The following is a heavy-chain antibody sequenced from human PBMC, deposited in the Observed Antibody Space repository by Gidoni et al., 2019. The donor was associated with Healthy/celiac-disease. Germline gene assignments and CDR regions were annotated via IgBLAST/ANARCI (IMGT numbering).Heavy chain of an antibody. J-gene: IGHJ5*02. V-gene: IGHV1-69*06. Sequence: QVQLVQSGSEVKKPGSSVKVSCKASGGTFSSYASSWVRQAPGQGLEWMGGIIPMFGTANYAQKFQGRVTITADKSTSTAYMELSSLRAEGTAVDCCARDHYSDAPTNWFDPWGQGTLVTVSS. CDR3: ARDHYSDAPTNWFDP. CDR1: GGTFSSYA. D-gene: IGHD4-17*01. CDR2: IIPMFGTA.